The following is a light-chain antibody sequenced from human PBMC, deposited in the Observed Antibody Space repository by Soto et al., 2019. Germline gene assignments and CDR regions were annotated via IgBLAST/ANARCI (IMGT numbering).Light chain of an antibody. Sequence: QSVLTQPPSASGSPGQSVTISCTGTSSDVGGYNYVSWYQQHPGKAPKLMIYEVSKRPSGVPDRFSGSKSGNTASLTVSGLQAEDEADYYCSSYAGSSVVFGVGTKLTVL. CDR2: EVS. CDR3: SSYAGSSVV. V-gene: IGLV2-8*01. CDR1: SSDVGGYNY. J-gene: IGLJ2*01.